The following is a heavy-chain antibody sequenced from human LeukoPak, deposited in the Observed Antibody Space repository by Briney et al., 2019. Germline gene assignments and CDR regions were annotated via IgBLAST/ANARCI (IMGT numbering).Heavy chain of an antibody. D-gene: IGHD5-18*01. V-gene: IGHV4-59*08. CDR2: IYYSGST. CDR3: ARHLNVDTAMVDY. J-gene: IGHJ4*02. Sequence: PSETLSLTCTVSGGSIRGHYWSWIRQPPGKGLEWIGYIYYSGSTNYNPSLKSRVTISVDTSKNQFSLKLSSVTAADTAVYYCARHLNVDTAMVDYWGQGILVTVSS. CDR1: GGSIRGHY.